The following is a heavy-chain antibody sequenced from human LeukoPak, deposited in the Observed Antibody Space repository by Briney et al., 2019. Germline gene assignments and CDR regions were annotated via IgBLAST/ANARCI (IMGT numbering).Heavy chain of an antibody. CDR2: VYYTGTT. CDR3: ARYSTAYFAHDY. J-gene: IGHJ4*02. CDR1: GGSISDYH. D-gene: IGHD3-22*01. V-gene: IGHV4-59*01. Sequence: SETLSLTCTVSGGSISDYHWTWIRQPPGKGLEWIGHVYYTGTTNYNPPLKSRVTISVDTSKNQFSLKLTSVSAADTAVYYGARYSTAYFAHDYWGQGILVTVSS.